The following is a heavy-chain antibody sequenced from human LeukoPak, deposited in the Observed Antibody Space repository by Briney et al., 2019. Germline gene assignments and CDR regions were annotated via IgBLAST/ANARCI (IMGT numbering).Heavy chain of an antibody. J-gene: IGHJ4*02. V-gene: IGHV1-18*01. CDR3: ARETDYDILTGYYAPPDY. CDR1: GYAFTSYG. Sequence: GASVKVSCKASGYAFTSYGISWVRQAPGQGLEWMGWISAYNGNTNYAQKLQGRVTMTTDTSTSTAYMELRSLRSDDTAVYYCARETDYDILTGYYAPPDYWGQGTLVTVSS. D-gene: IGHD3-9*01. CDR2: ISAYNGNT.